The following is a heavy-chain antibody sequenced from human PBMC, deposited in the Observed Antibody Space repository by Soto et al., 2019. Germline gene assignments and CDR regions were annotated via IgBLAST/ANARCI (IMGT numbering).Heavy chain of an antibody. CDR1: GFGLSSYA. V-gene: IGHV3-30-3*01. CDR3: ARDLATIDDY. D-gene: IGHD5-12*01. J-gene: IGHJ4*02. Sequence: QVQLVESGGGVVQPGRSLRLSCAAAGFGLSSYAMHWVRQAPGKGLEWVAVISYDGANKYYADSVKGRFTISSDISKNTLYLQMNSLRDEDTGVYYSARDLATIDDYLGQGTLVTVSS. CDR2: ISYDGANK.